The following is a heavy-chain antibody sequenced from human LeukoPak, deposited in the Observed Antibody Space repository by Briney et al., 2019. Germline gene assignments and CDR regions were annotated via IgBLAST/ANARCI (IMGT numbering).Heavy chain of an antibody. CDR1: GGSISSGSYY. D-gene: IGHD2-15*01. J-gene: IGHJ4*02. CDR2: IYTSGST. Sequence: PSETLPLTCTVSGGSISSGSYYWSWIRQPAGKGLEWIGRIYTSGSTNYNPSLKSRVTISVDTSKNQFSLKLSSVTAADTAVYYCARESFKWSYYFDYWGQGTLVTVS. CDR3: ARESFKWSYYFDY. V-gene: IGHV4-61*02.